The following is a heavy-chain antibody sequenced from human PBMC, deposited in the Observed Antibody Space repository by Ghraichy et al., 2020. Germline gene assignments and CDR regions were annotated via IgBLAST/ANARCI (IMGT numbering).Heavy chain of an antibody. Sequence: GGSLRLSCAASGFTFSSYAMSWVRQAPGKGLEWVSAISGSGGHTYYADSVKGRFTFSRDNSKNTLYLQMNSLRAEDTAVYYCAKDVGRGGGSCFHHWGQGTLGTVSS. J-gene: IGHJ1*01. V-gene: IGHV3-23*01. CDR1: GFTFSSYA. D-gene: IGHD2-15*01. CDR2: ISGSGGHT. CDR3: AKDVGRGGGSCFHH.